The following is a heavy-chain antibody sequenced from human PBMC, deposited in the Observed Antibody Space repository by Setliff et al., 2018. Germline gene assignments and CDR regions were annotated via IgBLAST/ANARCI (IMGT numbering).Heavy chain of an antibody. CDR3: ARSLVGATSSVYFDY. Sequence: PGESLKISCKGSGYSFSNFWIGWGRQMPGKGLEWMGIIYPGDSHTRYSPSFQGQVTMSADKSINTAYLQWSNLKASDTAMYYCARSLVGATSSVYFDYWGQGALVTVSS. CDR2: IYPGDSHT. V-gene: IGHV5-51*01. D-gene: IGHD1-26*01. CDR1: GYSFSNFW. J-gene: IGHJ4*02.